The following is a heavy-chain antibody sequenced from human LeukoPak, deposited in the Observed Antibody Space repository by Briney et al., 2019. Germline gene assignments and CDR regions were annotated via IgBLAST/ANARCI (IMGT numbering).Heavy chain of an antibody. Sequence: LRLSCAASGFIFNTYGMHWVRQAPGKGLEWVARISHDGNDKYYADSVKGRFPISRDNSRNTLYLHVNSLRAEDTAVYYCAKEFYYYDSGGYYYFDYWGQGTLVTVSS. V-gene: IGHV3-30*18. CDR2: ISHDGNDK. CDR3: AKEFYYYDSGGYYYFDY. CDR1: GFIFNTYG. J-gene: IGHJ4*02. D-gene: IGHD3-22*01.